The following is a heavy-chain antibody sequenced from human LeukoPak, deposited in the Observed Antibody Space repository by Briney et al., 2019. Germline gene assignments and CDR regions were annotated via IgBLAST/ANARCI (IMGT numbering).Heavy chain of an antibody. D-gene: IGHD3-10*01. CDR3: AKDPGVARFGELWNYLDP. V-gene: IGHV3-23*01. CDR1: GFTFSSYA. CDR2: TSGSGGNT. J-gene: IGHJ5*02. Sequence: PGGSLRLSCAASGFTFSSYAMSWVRQAPGQGLEWVSATSGSGGNTYYADSVKGRFTISRDNSKKTLYLQLSRLRAEDTAVYYCAKDPGVARFGELWNYLDPWGQGTLVTVSS.